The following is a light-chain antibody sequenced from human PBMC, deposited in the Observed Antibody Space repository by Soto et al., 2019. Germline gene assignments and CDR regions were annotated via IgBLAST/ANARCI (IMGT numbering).Light chain of an antibody. CDR3: QQYNGYSWT. J-gene: IGKJ1*01. Sequence: DIQMTQSPATLSSSVGDRVTITCRASQSINTWLAWYQQKPGKAPKLLIYRASNLESGVPSRFTGSGSGTEFTLTISSLQPDDFATYYCQQYNGYSWTFGQGTKVDIK. CDR1: QSINTW. CDR2: RAS. V-gene: IGKV1-5*03.